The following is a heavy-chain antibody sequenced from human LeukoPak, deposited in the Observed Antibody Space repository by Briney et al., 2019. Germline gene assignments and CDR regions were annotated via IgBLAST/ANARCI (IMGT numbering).Heavy chain of an antibody. CDR3: VRDRGSYRPIDY. J-gene: IGHJ4*02. Sequence: GGSLRLSCAASGFTFSSYSMNWVRQAPGKGLEWVSSISSSGAYIYYRDSVKGRFTISRDNAENSLYLEMNSLRVEDTAIYYCVRDRGSYRPIDYWGQGTLVTVSS. CDR1: GFTFSSYS. D-gene: IGHD1-26*01. V-gene: IGHV3-21*01. CDR2: ISSSGAYI.